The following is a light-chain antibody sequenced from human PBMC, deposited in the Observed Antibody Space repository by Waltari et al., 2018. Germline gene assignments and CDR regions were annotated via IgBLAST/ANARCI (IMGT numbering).Light chain of an antibody. CDR3: SVWDDSLSGPV. V-gene: IGLV1-44*01. Sequence: QSVVTQPPSASGAPGQRVTISCPGSSSNVGSNSIKWYQQLPGTAPKVVMYDINRRPSGVPDRFSGSRSGTTASLTISGLQSEDEADYYCSVWDDSLSGPVFGGGTKLTVL. CDR2: DIN. J-gene: IGLJ2*01. CDR1: SSNVGSNS.